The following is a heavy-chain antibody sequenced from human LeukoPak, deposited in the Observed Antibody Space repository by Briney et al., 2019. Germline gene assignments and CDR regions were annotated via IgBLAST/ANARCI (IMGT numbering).Heavy chain of an antibody. Sequence: SETLSLTCAVYGGSFSGYYWSWTRQPPGKGLEWIGYIYYSGSTNYNPSLKSRVTISVDTSKNQFSLKLSSVTAADTAVYYCARASPQLLDAFDIWGQGTMVTVSS. CDR1: GGSFSGYY. D-gene: IGHD2-2*01. V-gene: IGHV4-59*01. CDR3: ARASPQLLDAFDI. J-gene: IGHJ3*02. CDR2: IYYSGST.